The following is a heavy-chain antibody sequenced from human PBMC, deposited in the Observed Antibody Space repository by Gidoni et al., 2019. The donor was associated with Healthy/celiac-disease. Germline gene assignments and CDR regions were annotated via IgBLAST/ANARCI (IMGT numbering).Heavy chain of an antibody. CDR2: INHSGST. D-gene: IGHD2-2*02. Sequence: QVQLQQWGAGLLKPSETLSLTCAVYGGSFSGYYWRWIRQPPGKGLEWIGEINHSGSTNYNPSLKSRVTISVDTSKNQFSLKLSSVTAADTAVYYCARAVYCSSTSCYRGRGYYYYYGMDVWGQGTTVTVSS. V-gene: IGHV4-34*01. CDR1: GGSFSGYY. CDR3: ARAVYCSSTSCYRGRGYYYYYGMDV. J-gene: IGHJ6*02.